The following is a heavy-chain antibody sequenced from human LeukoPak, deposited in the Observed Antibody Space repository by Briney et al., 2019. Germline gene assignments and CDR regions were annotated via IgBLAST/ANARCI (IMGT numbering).Heavy chain of an antibody. CDR2: INQDGAEK. D-gene: IGHD3-10*01. CDR1: GFTFSGYW. J-gene: IGHJ4*02. Sequence: GGSLRLSCAVSGFTFSGYWMGWVRQAPGKGLEWVANINQDGAEKYYVDSVRGRFTISRDNAKNSLYLQMNTLRAEDTAVYYCAGDPPGWGQGTLVTVSS. V-gene: IGHV3-7*03. CDR3: AGDPPG.